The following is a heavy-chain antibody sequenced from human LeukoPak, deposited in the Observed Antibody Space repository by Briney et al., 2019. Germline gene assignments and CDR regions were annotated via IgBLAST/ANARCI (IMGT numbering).Heavy chain of an antibody. CDR3: ARVGGRYSSRTTRLFFDY. D-gene: IGHD6-13*01. Sequence: GGSLRLSCAASGFTFSSYAMHWLRQAPGKGLEGVAVISYDGSNKYYADSVKGPFTISRDNSKNTLYLQMNRLRAEDTAVYYCARVGGRYSSRTTRLFFDYWGQGTLVAVSS. CDR2: ISYDGSNK. J-gene: IGHJ4*02. CDR1: GFTFSSYA. V-gene: IGHV3-30*04.